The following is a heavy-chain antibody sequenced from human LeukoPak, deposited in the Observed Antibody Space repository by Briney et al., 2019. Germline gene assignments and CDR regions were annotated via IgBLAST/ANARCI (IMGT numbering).Heavy chain of an antibody. CDR1: GGSFSGNY. V-gene: IGHV4-34*01. CDR3: ATPIVDSSSSEE. CDR2: LNDSGST. D-gene: IGHD6-13*01. J-gene: IGHJ4*02. Sequence: SGTLSLTCAVYGGSFSGNYWAWIRQPPGKGLEWIGELNDSGSTNYNPSLKSRVTISLDTSKNQFSLRLSSVTAADTAVYYCATPIVDSSSSEEWGQGTLVTVSS.